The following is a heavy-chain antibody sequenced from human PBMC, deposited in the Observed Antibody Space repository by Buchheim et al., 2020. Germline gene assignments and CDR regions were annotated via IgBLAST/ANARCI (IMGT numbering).Heavy chain of an antibody. CDR3: AKDGRALRGYDSSGRAFDY. V-gene: IGHV3-23*04. Sequence: EVQLVESGGGLVQPGGSLRLSCAASGFTFSSYAMSWVRQAPGKGLEWVSAISGSGGSTYYADSVKGRVTISRDNSKNTLYLQMNSLRAEDTAVYYCAKDGRALRGYDSSGRAFDYWGQGTL. CDR1: GFTFSSYA. D-gene: IGHD3-22*01. CDR2: ISGSGGST. J-gene: IGHJ4*02.